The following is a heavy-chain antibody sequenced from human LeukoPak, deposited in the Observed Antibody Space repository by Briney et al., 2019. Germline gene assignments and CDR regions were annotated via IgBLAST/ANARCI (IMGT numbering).Heavy chain of an antibody. Sequence: ASVKVSCKASGYTFTSYGISWVRQAPGQGLEWMGWISAYNGNTNYAQKFQGRVTMTRDTSISTAYMELSRLRSDDTAVYYCARDTGVIYDFDYWGQGTLVTVSS. D-gene: IGHD3-16*02. J-gene: IGHJ4*02. V-gene: IGHV1-18*01. CDR1: GYTFTSYG. CDR2: ISAYNGNT. CDR3: ARDTGVIYDFDY.